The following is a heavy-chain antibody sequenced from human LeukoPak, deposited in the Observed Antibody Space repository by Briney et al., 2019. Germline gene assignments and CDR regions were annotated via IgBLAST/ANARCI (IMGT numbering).Heavy chain of an antibody. V-gene: IGHV1-69*13. J-gene: IGHJ6*02. Sequence: ASVKVSCKASGGTFISYAISWVRQAPGQGLEWMGGIIPIFGTANYAQKFQGRVTITADESTSTAYMELSSLRSEDTAVYYCARDTGYCSSTSCSNYYYYGMDVWGQGTTVTVSS. D-gene: IGHD2-2*01. CDR2: IIPIFGTA. CDR1: GGTFISYA. CDR3: ARDTGYCSSTSCSNYYYYGMDV.